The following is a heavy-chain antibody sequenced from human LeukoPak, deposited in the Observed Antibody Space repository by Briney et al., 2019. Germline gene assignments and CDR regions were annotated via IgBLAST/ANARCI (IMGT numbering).Heavy chain of an antibody. CDR2: ISGSGGST. V-gene: IGHV3-23*01. CDR3: AKAVTMIVVVITPFDY. Sequence: GGSLRLSCAASGFTFSSYAMSWVRQAPGKGLEWVSAISGSGGSTYYADSVKGRFTISRDNSKNTLYLQMNSLRAEDTAVYYCAKAVTMIVVVITPFDYWGQGTLVTVSS. D-gene: IGHD3-22*01. CDR1: GFTFSSYA. J-gene: IGHJ4*02.